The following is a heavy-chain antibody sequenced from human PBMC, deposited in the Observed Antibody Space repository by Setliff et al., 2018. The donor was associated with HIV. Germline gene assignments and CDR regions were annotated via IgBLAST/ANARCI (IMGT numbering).Heavy chain of an antibody. D-gene: IGHD1-1*01. J-gene: IGHJ4*02. CDR2: IFYSGIT. CDR1: GGSFTSRSYY. CDR3: ARPQLGWGGGSHFDH. V-gene: IGHV4-39*01. Sequence: SETLSLTCTVSGGSFTSRSYYWGWIRQPPGKGLEWIGSIFYSGITYYNPSLKSRVTISVDTSKNQFSLNLTSVTAADTAVYYCARPQLGWGGGSHFDHWGQGTLVTVSS.